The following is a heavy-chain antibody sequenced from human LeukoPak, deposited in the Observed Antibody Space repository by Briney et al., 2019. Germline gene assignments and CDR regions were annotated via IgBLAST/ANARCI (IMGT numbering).Heavy chain of an antibody. CDR3: ARTGGYSYGYSNYGMDV. V-gene: IGHV4-59*01. D-gene: IGHD5-18*01. J-gene: IGHJ6*02. Sequence: SETLSLTCTVSGGSISSYYWSWIRRPPGKGLEWIGYIYYSGSTNYNPSLKSRVTISVDTSKNQFSLKLSSVTAADTAVYYCARTGGYSYGYSNYGMDVWGQGTTVTVSS. CDR1: GGSISSYY. CDR2: IYYSGST.